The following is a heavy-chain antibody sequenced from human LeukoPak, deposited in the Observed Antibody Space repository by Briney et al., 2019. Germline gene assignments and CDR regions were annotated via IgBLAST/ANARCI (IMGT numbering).Heavy chain of an antibody. CDR3: ARSPLAVAGHYYFDY. CDR1: GYTFTGYY. D-gene: IGHD6-19*01. Sequence: GASVKVSCKASGYTFTGYYMHWVRQAPGQGLEWMGWINPNSGGTNYAQKFQGRVTMTRDTSISTAYMELSRLRSDDTAVYYCARSPLAVAGHYYFDYWGQGTLVTVSS. CDR2: INPNSGGT. V-gene: IGHV1-2*02. J-gene: IGHJ4*02.